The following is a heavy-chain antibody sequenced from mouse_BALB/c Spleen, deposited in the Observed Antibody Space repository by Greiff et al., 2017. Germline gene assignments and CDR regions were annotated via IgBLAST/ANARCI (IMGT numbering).Heavy chain of an antibody. J-gene: IGHJ2*01. V-gene: IGHV2-9-2*01. Sequence: QVQLQQSGPGLVAPSQSLSITCTVSGFSLTSYDISWIRQPPGKGLEWLGVIWTGGGTNYNSAFMSRLSISKDNSKSQVFLKMNSLQTDDTAIYYCVRVYYDGYYFDYWGQGTTLTVSS. D-gene: IGHD2-3*01. CDR1: GFSLTSYD. CDR3: VRVYYDGYYFDY. CDR2: IWTGGGT.